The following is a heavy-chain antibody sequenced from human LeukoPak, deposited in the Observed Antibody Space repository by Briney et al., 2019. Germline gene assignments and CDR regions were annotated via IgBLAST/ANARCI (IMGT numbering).Heavy chain of an antibody. CDR2: INPNSGGT. CDR3: AKDRVPDSGWEIDY. D-gene: IGHD6-19*01. Sequence: ASVKVSCKASGYTFTGYYLHWVRQAPGQGLEWMGRINPNSGGTNSAQKFQGRVTMTRDTSISTAYMELSRLRSDDTAVYYCAKDRVPDSGWEIDYWGQGTLVTVSS. CDR1: GYTFTGYY. V-gene: IGHV1-2*06. J-gene: IGHJ4*02.